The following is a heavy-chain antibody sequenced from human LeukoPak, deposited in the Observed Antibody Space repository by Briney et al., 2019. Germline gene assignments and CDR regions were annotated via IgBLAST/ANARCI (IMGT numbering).Heavy chain of an antibody. D-gene: IGHD6-19*01. Sequence: GGSLRLSCAASGFTFSSHGMNWVRQAPGKGLEWVSGITGSGANAYYADSVKGRFTISRDNSRNTLYLQMNSLRAEDTAVYYCARDGVSVAQDAFYIWGEGTMVTVFS. V-gene: IGHV3-23*01. J-gene: IGHJ3*02. CDR1: GFTFSSHG. CDR2: ITGSGANA. CDR3: ARDGVSVAQDAFYI.